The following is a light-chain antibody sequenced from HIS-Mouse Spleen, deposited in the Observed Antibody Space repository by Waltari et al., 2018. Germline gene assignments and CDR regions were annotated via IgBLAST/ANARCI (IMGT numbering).Light chain of an antibody. V-gene: IGLV3-10*01. CDR2: EDS. J-gene: IGLJ2*01. CDR1: ALPKKY. Sequence: SYELTQPPSVSVSPGQTARIPCSGDALPKKYASWYQPKSGQAPGLVIYEDSKRPSGIPERFSGSSSGTMATLTISGAQVEDEADYYCYSTDSSGNHRVFGGGTKLTVL. CDR3: YSTDSSGNHRV.